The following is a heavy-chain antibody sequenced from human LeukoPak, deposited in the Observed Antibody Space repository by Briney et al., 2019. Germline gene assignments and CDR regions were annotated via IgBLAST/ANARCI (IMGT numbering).Heavy chain of an antibody. J-gene: IGHJ5*02. CDR2: TNPSGGST. D-gene: IGHD4/OR15-4a*01. Sequence: ASVKISSKASGYTFTTYYMHWVRQAPGQGLEWMGITNPSGGSTTYAQKFQGRVTMTRDTSTSTVYMELNNLRSEDTAVYYCARDRAPLTTTAVGFDPWGQGSPVTVSS. V-gene: IGHV1-46*01. CDR1: GYTFTTYY. CDR3: ARDRAPLTTTAVGFDP.